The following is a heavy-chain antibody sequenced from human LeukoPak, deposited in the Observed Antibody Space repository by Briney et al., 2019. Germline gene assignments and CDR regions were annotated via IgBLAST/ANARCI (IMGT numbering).Heavy chain of an antibody. V-gene: IGHV3-21*01. CDR1: GFTFSSYS. CDR2: ISSSSSYI. D-gene: IGHD2-2*01. CDR3: ARVYCSSTSCRVGYYFDY. J-gene: IGHJ4*02. Sequence: GGSLRLSCAVSGFTFSSYSMNWVRQAPGKGLEWVSSISSSSSYIYYADSVKGRFTISRDNAKNSLYLQMNSLRAEDTAVYYCARVYCSSTSCRVGYYFDYWGQGTLVTVSS.